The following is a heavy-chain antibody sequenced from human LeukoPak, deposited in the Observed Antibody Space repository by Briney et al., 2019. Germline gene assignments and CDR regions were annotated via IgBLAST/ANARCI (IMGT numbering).Heavy chain of an antibody. CDR3: AQGRMGGWPYFDQ. CDR2: ITWTGSGR. CDR1: GFTFSSYA. J-gene: IGHJ4*02. D-gene: IGHD6-19*01. V-gene: IGHV3-9*01. Sequence: GGSLRLSCAASGFTFSSYAMHWVRQTPGKGLEWVSGITWTGSGRDYADSVRGRFTISRDNSKNSLYLQMNSLRPEDTALYYCAQGRMGGWPYFDQWGRGIVVTVSS.